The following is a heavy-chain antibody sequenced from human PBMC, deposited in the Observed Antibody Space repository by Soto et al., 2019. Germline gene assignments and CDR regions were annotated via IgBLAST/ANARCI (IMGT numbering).Heavy chain of an antibody. J-gene: IGHJ6*02. D-gene: IGHD6-13*01. V-gene: IGHV5-51*01. CDR2: IYPGDSDT. CDR1: GYSFTSYW. CDR3: ARTSSSSSWHYGMDV. Sequence: PGESLKISCKGSGYSFTSYWIGWVRQMPGKGLEWMGIIYPGDSDTRYSPSFQGQVTISADKSISTAYLQWSSLKASDTAMYYCARTSSSSSWHYGMDVWGQGTTVTVSS.